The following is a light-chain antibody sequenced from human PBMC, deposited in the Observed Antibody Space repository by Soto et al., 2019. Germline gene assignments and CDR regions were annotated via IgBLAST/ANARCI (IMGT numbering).Light chain of an antibody. J-gene: IGKJ2*01. CDR3: QQYGTSPPYT. CDR1: QSISRNY. CDR2: GAS. Sequence: EIVLTQSPGTLSLSPGERATLSCRASQSISRNYLAWYQQKPGQAPRLLIYGASSRATGIPDRFSGGGSGTDFTLTISRLEPEDFAMYYCQQYGTSPPYTFGQGTKLEIK. V-gene: IGKV3-20*01.